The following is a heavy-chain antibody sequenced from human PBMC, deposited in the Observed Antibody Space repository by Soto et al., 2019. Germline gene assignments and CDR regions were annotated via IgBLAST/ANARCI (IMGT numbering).Heavy chain of an antibody. J-gene: IGHJ3*02. V-gene: IGHV3-74*01. CDR2: ISPDGSVT. CDR3: ARPRSMSSSGFDI. Sequence: EVQLVESGGGLVQPGGSLRLSCAASGYMFSRHWIHWVRQAPGQGPVGVARISPDGSVTNYADFVEGRFTISRDNAKNTLYLRMGSLRAEDTAVYYCARPRSMSSSGFDIWGQGTRVIVSA. CDR1: GYMFSRHW. D-gene: IGHD1-26*01.